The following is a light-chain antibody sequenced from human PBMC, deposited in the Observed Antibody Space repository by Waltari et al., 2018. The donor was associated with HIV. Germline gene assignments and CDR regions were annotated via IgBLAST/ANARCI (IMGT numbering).Light chain of an antibody. CDR3: QSYDSSNQGV. J-gene: IGLJ3*02. CDR2: EDN. CDR1: SGSIARNY. V-gene: IGLV6-57*01. Sequence: FMLTQPHSVSESPGKTVTISCTRPSGSIARNYLPWYQQRPGSSPTTVIYEDNQRPSGVPDRFSGSIDSSSNSASLTISGLKTEDEADYYCQSYDSSNQGVFGGGTKLTVL.